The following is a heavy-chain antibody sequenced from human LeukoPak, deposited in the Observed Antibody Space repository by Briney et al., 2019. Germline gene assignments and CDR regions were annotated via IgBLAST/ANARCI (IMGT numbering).Heavy chain of an antibody. J-gene: IGHJ4*02. CDR1: GFTVSNNY. D-gene: IGHD6-13*01. Sequence: PAVSLRLSCTASGFTVSNNYMNWVRQGPGKGLEWVALIYSGGTTNNADSVKGRFTISRDNSKNTLYLQMTNVRAEDTAVYYCARDPPGIAASVSGGWGQGTLVTVSS. CDR2: IYSGGTT. V-gene: IGHV3-53*01. CDR3: ARDPPGIAASVSGG.